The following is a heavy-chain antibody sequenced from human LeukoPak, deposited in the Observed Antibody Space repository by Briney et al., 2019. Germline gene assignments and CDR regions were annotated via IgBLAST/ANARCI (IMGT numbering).Heavy chain of an antibody. CDR1: GYTFTSYD. CDR2: MNPNSGNT. V-gene: IGHV1-8*01. Sequence: ASVKVSCKASGYTFTSYDINWVRQATGQGLEWMGWMNPNSGNTGYAQKFQGRVTMTRNTSISTAYMELSSLTSEDTAAYYCARRLDSSNWYAAFDIWGQGTMVTVSS. CDR3: ARRLDSSNWYAAFDI. J-gene: IGHJ3*02. D-gene: IGHD6-13*01.